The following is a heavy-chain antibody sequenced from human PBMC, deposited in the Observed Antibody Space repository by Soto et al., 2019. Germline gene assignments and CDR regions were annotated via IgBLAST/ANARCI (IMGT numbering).Heavy chain of an antibody. D-gene: IGHD6-6*01. CDR2: ISQSGHT. J-gene: IGHJ4*02. Sequence: SETLSLTCSIYSGSFSGYYWSWIRQPPGKGLEWIGEISQSGHTNYSPSLKSRVSISIDTSKKQFSLNLASVSAADTAVYYCARAPKVSGSSQTRPDFWGQGTLVTVSS. CDR1: SGSFSGYY. CDR3: ARAPKVSGSSQTRPDF. V-gene: IGHV4-34*01.